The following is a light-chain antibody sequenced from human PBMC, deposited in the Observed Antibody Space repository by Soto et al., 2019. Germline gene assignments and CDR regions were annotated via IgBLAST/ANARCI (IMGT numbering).Light chain of an antibody. Sequence: QSVLTQPPSVSGAPGQRVTISCTGSSSNIGAGYDVHWYQQLPGTAPKLLIYGNSNRPSGVLDRLSGSKSGTSASLAITRLQAEDEADYSCQSYDSSWSYVFGTGTKLTVL. CDR3: QSYDSSWSYV. CDR1: SSNIGAGYD. V-gene: IGLV1-40*01. J-gene: IGLJ1*01. CDR2: GNS.